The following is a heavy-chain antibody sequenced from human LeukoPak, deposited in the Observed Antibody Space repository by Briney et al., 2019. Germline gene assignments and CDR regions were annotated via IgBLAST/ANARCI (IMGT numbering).Heavy chain of an antibody. D-gene: IGHD3-22*01. CDR1: GYTFTSYD. Sequence: ASVKVSCKASGYTFTSYDINWVRQATGQGLEWMGWMNPNSGNTGYAQKFQGRVTMTRNTPISTAYMELSSLRSEDTAVYYCARASAQYYYDSSGGNDFDIWGQGTMTTVSS. V-gene: IGHV1-8*01. CDR2: MNPNSGNT. J-gene: IGHJ3*02. CDR3: ARASAQYYYDSSGGNDFDI.